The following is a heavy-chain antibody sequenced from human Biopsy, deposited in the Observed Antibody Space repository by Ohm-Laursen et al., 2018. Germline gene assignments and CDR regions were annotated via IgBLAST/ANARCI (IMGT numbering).Heavy chain of an antibody. CDR3: TTGFDGYNNGHYYFAMDV. CDR2: IKRKTDGGTT. D-gene: IGHD5-24*01. J-gene: IGHJ6*02. V-gene: IGHV3-15*01. CDR1: GFTFSNAW. Sequence: SLRLSCAASGFTFSNAWMNWVRQAPGKGLEWVGRIKRKTDGGTTDYAAPVKGRFTISGDDSKTTLYLQMNSLKTEDTAVYYCTTGFDGYNNGHYYFAMDVWGPGTTVTVSS.